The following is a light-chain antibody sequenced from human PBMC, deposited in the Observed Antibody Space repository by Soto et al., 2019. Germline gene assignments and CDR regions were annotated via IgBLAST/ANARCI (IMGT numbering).Light chain of an antibody. CDR2: DAS. V-gene: IGKV1-33*01. CDR3: QQYDNLPRFT. Sequence: DIQMTQSPSSLSASVGDRVTITCQASQDISNYLNWYQQKPGKAPKLLIYDASNLETGVPSRFSGSGSGTDFTFTISSLQPEDIATYYCQQYDNLPRFTFGPGPKVDIK. CDR1: QDISNY. J-gene: IGKJ3*01.